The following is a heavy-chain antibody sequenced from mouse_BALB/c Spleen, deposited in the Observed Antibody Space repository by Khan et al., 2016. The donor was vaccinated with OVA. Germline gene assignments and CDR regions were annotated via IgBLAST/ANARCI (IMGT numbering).Heavy chain of an antibody. CDR3: TRHGYVAWFTY. D-gene: IGHD2-2*01. CDR2: IDPFSGRT. CDR1: GYSFTSYY. Sequence: VQLQQSGPELMKPGASVKISCKASGYSFTSYYIHWVMQSHGKSLEWIGYIDPFSGRTTYNQKFKGKATLTVDTSSSTAYIHLSNLTSEDSAVYYCTRHGYVAWFTYWGQGTLVTVSA. J-gene: IGHJ3*01. V-gene: IGHV1S135*01.